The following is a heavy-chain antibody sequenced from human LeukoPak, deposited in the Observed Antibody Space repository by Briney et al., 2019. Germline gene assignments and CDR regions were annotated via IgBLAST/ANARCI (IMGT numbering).Heavy chain of an antibody. CDR3: TRDRSRAEDD. CDR1: GFTFSGHW. D-gene: IGHD1-14*01. CDR2: INQGGSDK. Sequence: GGSLRLSCAASGFTFSGHWMSWARQAPGKGLEWVANINQGGSDKYYVDSVKGRFTISRDNANNLLYLQMNSLRGEDTAVYYCTRDRSRAEDDWGQGSLVTVSS. J-gene: IGHJ4*02. V-gene: IGHV3-7*01.